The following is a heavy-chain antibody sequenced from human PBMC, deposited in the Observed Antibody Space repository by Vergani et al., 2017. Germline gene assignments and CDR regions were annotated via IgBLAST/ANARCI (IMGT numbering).Heavy chain of an antibody. V-gene: IGHV4-59*01. Sequence: QVRLQESGPGLVKPSETLSLTCSVSGSSMSGYYWSWIRQPPGKELEWIGYMYHSGSTNYNPSLETRVTISGDTSKNQFSLKLNSVTAADTAVYYCGRVADFYGLGSRLLGLWGQGILVTVSS. CDR1: GSSMSGYY. D-gene: IGHD3-10*01. J-gene: IGHJ4*02. CDR2: MYHSGST. CDR3: GRVADFYGLGSRLLGL.